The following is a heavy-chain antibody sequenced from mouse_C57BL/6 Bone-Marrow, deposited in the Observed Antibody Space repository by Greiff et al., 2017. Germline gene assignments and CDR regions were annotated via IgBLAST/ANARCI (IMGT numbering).Heavy chain of an antibody. CDR2: INPNNGGT. J-gene: IGHJ3*01. CDR1: GYTFTDYN. CDR3: AGAGGAY. V-gene: IGHV1-22*01. Sequence: VQLQQSGPELVKPGASVKLSCKASGYTFTDYNMHWVKQSHGQSLEWIGFINPNNGGTSYNQKFKGKATLTVHKTSSTAYMELRSLTSEDAAVYYWAGAGGAYWGQGTLVTVSA.